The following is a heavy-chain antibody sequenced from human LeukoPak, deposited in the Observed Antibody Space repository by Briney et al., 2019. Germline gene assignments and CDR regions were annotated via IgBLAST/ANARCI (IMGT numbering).Heavy chain of an antibody. Sequence: PSETLSLTCAVYGGSFSGYYWSWIRQPPGKGLEWIGEINHSGSTNYNPSLKSRVTISVDTSKNQFSLELSSVTAADTAVYYCARHELWFGEYYFDYWGQGTLVTVSS. J-gene: IGHJ4*02. CDR1: GGSFSGYY. CDR2: INHSGST. D-gene: IGHD3-10*01. CDR3: ARHELWFGEYYFDY. V-gene: IGHV4-34*01.